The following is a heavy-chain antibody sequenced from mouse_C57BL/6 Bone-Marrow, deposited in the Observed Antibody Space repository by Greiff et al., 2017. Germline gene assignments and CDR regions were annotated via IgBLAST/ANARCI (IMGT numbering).Heavy chain of an antibody. CDR3: AREGSGYAMDY. CDR2: IDPSDSYT. D-gene: IGHD3-2*02. J-gene: IGHJ4*01. CDR1: GYTFTSYW. Sequence: VQLQQPGAELVLPGASVKLSCKASGYTFTSYWMHWVKQRPGQGLEWIGEIDPSDSYTNYNQKFKGKSTLTVDKCSSTAYMQLSSLTSEDSAVSYCAREGSGYAMDYWGQGTSVTVSS. V-gene: IGHV1-69*01.